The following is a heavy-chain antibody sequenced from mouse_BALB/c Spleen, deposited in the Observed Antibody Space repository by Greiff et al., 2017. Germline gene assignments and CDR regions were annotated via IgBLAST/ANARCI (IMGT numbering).Heavy chain of an antibody. Sequence: DLVKPGASVKLSCKASGYTFTSYWINWIKQRPGQGLEWIGRIAPGSGSTYYNEMFKGKATLTVDTSSSTAYIQLSSLSSEDSAVYFCARKGFTTATYFDVWGAGTTVTVSS. CDR3: ARKGFTTATYFDV. CDR2: IAPGSGST. J-gene: IGHJ1*01. V-gene: IGHV1S41*01. CDR1: GYTFTSYW. D-gene: IGHD1-2*01.